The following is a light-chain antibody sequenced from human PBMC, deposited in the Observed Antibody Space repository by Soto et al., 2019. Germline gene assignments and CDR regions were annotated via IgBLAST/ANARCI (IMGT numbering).Light chain of an antibody. CDR1: SSNIGNNY. V-gene: IGLV1-51*01. Sequence: QSVLTQPPSVSAAPGQKVTISCSGSSSNIGNNYVSWYQQLPGTAPKLLIYDSNKRPSGIPDRFSGSKSGTSATLDITGLQTGDEADYYCATWDSSLNGEVFGGGTKLTVL. CDR2: DSN. CDR3: ATWDSSLNGEV. J-gene: IGLJ2*01.